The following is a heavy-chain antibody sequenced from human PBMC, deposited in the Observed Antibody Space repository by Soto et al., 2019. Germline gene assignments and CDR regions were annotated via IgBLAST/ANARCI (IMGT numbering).Heavy chain of an antibody. Sequence: EVQLVESGGGLVQPGESLRRSCAASGFTFSSYWMTWVRQAPGKGLEWVANIKQDGSEKYYVDSVRGRFTMSRDNAKNPLYLQMNSLRAEDTAVYYCARVVGATQMDFDYWGQGTLVTVSS. V-gene: IGHV3-7*01. J-gene: IGHJ4*02. CDR3: ARVVGATQMDFDY. CDR2: IKQDGSEK. CDR1: GFTFSSYW. D-gene: IGHD1-26*01.